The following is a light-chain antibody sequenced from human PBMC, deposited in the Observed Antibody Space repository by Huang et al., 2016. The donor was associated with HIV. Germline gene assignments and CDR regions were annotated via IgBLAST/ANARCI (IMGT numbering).Light chain of an antibody. CDR2: SAS. J-gene: IGKJ2*01. Sequence: DIQMTQSPSSLSASVGDRVTITCRASENIRRYLNWYQQKPGKPPKLLIHSASTLQSGVPSRFSGSASGTDFTLTITSLQPEDFATYYCQGSLSIPHTFGQGTNLEIK. CDR1: ENIRRY. V-gene: IGKV1-39*01. CDR3: QGSLSIPHT.